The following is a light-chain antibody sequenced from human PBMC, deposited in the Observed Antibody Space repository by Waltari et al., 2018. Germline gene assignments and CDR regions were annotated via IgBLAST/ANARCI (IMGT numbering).Light chain of an antibody. CDR3: AAWDDSLSVSYV. Sequence: QSVLTQPPSASGTPGQTVTISCSGTNSNIVRTSVFWYQQLPGTAPKLPIYRSNQRPSGVPDRFSGSKSGTSASLAISGLRSEDEADYYCAAWDDSLSVSYVFGSGTKVTV. CDR1: NSNIVRTS. V-gene: IGLV1-47*01. CDR2: RSN. J-gene: IGLJ1*01.